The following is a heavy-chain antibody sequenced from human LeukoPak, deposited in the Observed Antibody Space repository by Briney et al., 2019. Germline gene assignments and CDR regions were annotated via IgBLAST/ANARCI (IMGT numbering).Heavy chain of an antibody. CDR3: ARVGSSGWPNYYYYGMDV. CDR2: IYYSGST. V-gene: IGHV4-59*01. J-gene: IGHJ6*02. D-gene: IGHD6-19*01. Sequence: SESLSLTCTVSGGSISSYYWRWIRQPPGKGLEWIGYIYYSGSTNYNPSLKSRVTISVDTSKNQFSLKLSSVTAADTAVYYCARVGSSGWPNYYYYGMDVWGQGTTVTVSS. CDR1: GGSISSYY.